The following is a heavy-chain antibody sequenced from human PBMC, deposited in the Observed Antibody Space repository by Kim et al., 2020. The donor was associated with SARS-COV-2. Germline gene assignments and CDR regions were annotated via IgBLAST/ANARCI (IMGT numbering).Heavy chain of an antibody. J-gene: IGHJ4*02. CDR3: AKTLRTTGYFDY. V-gene: IGHV3-23*01. Sequence: GESLRLSCAASGVTFSRYGMSWVRQAPGKGLEWVSTISTGGGSTYYADSVKGRFTISRDNPRNTLYLQIYSLRAEDTAIYYCAKTLRTTGYFDYWGQGTLVTVSS. CDR1: GVTFSRYG. CDR2: ISTGGGST. D-gene: IGHD4-17*01.